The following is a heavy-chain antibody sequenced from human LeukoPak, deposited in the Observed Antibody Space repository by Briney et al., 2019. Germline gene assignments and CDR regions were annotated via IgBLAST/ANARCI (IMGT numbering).Heavy chain of an antibody. D-gene: IGHD6-19*01. V-gene: IGHV3-53*01. CDR3: ARESLGIAVAGGYFDL. J-gene: IGHJ2*01. Sequence: PGGSLRLSCTASGFTVSSNYMSWVRQAPEKGLEWVSVIYSGGVTYYADSVKGRFTISRDNSKNTLYLQMSSLRAEDTAVYYCARESLGIAVAGGYFDLWGRGTLVTVSS. CDR1: GFTVSSNY. CDR2: IYSGGVT.